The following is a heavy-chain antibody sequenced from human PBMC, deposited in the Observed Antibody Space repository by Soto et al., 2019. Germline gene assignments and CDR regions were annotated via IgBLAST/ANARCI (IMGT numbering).Heavy chain of an antibody. CDR2: IYYSGST. J-gene: IGHJ4*02. CDR1: GGSISSYY. D-gene: IGHD1-26*01. Sequence: PSETLTLTCTASGGSISSYYWRWIRQPPGKGLEWIGYIYYSGSTNYNPSLKSRVTISVDTSKNQFSLKLSSVTAADTAVYYCARMGESIVGATKEIDYWGQGTLVTVS. CDR3: ARMGESIVGATKEIDY. V-gene: IGHV4-59*01.